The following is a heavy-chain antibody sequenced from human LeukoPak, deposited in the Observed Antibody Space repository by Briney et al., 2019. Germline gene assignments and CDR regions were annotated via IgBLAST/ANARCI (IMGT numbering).Heavy chain of an antibody. CDR1: GGSISSYY. CDR3: ARRHAYYDYVWGSYRLDAFDI. Sequence: SETLSLTCTVSGGSISSYYWSWIRQPPGKGLEWIGYIYYSGSTNYNPSPKSRVTISVDTSKNQFSLKLSSVTAADTAVYYCARRHAYYDYVWGSYRLDAFDIWGQGTMVTVSS. V-gene: IGHV4-59*08. CDR2: IYYSGST. J-gene: IGHJ3*02. D-gene: IGHD3-16*02.